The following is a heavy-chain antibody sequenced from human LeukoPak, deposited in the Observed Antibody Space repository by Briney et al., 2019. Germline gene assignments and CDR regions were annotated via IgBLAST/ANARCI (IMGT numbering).Heavy chain of an antibody. CDR2: INQDGSGQ. J-gene: IGHJ4*02. CDR1: GFTFSSYW. Sequence: GGSLRLSCGASGFTFSSYWMSWVRQAPGKGLEWVANINQDGSGQYYVDSVKGRFTISRDNAKNSLSLQMNSLRAEDTAMYYCARKVGKYSGWYNYWGRGTLVTVSS. V-gene: IGHV3-7*01. CDR3: ARKVGKYSGWYNY. D-gene: IGHD6-19*01.